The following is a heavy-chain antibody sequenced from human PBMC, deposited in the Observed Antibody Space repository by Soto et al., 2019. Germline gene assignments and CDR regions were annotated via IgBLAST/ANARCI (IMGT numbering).Heavy chain of an antibody. CDR3: ARDLQAGDDNDNWFAP. CDR2: IAYDGSNK. CDR1: GFSISRSA. J-gene: IGHJ5*02. Sequence: QVQLVESGGGVVQPGRSLRLSCAASGFSISRSAMHWVRQAPGKGLEWVAVIAYDGSNKWYADSAKGRFTISRDNSKNTLYLDMSSLRAEDTAIYFCARDLQAGDDNDNWFAPWGQGNLVTVSS. D-gene: IGHD1-1*01. V-gene: IGHV3-30-3*01.